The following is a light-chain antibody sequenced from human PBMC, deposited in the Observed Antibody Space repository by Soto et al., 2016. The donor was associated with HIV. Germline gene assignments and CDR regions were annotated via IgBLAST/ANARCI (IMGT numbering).Light chain of an antibody. J-gene: IGKJ4*01. CDR3: QKXNGGSTLT. V-gene: IGKV1-27*01. Sequence: DIQMTQSPSSLSASVGDRVTITCRASQGISNYLAWYQQKPGKVPKLLIYAASTLQSGVPSRFRGSGSGTDFTLTISSLQPEDVATYFXQKXNGGSTLTFGGGTKVEI. CDR1: QGISNY. CDR2: AAS.